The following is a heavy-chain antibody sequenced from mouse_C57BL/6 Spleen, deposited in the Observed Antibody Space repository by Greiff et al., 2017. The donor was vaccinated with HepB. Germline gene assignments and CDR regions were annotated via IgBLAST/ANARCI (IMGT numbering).Heavy chain of an antibody. J-gene: IGHJ3*01. D-gene: IGHD2-2*01. CDR3: AREGYDGEFAY. Sequence: EWVAYISSGSSTIYYADTVKGRFTISRDNAKNTLFLQMTSLRSEDTAMYYCAREGYDGEFAYWGQGTLVTVSA. V-gene: IGHV5-17*01. CDR2: ISSGSSTI.